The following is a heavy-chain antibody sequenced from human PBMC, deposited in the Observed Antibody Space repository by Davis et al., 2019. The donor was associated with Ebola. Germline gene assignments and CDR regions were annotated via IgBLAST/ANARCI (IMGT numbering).Heavy chain of an antibody. Sequence: GESLKISCAASGFTFSSYWMSWVRQAPGKGLEWVAVIWYDRSNKYYADSVKGRFTISRDNSKNTLYLQMNSLRAEDTAVYYCAKDPSYYDFWSGYRRYYYGMDVWGQGTTVTVSS. CDR1: GFTFSSYW. J-gene: IGHJ6*02. CDR2: IWYDRSNK. CDR3: AKDPSYYDFWSGYRRYYYGMDV. D-gene: IGHD3-3*01. V-gene: IGHV3-30*02.